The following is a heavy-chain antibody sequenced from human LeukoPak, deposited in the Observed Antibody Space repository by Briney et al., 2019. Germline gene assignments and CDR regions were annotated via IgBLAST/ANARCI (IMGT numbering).Heavy chain of an antibody. D-gene: IGHD2-15*01. V-gene: IGHV1-24*01. CDR3: ATDGPSYCSGGSCSAWYYYGMDV. Sequence: ASVKVSCKVSGYTLTELSMHWERQAPGKGLEWMGGFDSEDGETIYAQKFQGRVTTTEDTSTDTAYMELSSLRSEDTAVYYCATDGPSYCSGGSCSAWYYYGMDVWGQGTTVTVSS. J-gene: IGHJ6*02. CDR1: GYTLTELS. CDR2: FDSEDGET.